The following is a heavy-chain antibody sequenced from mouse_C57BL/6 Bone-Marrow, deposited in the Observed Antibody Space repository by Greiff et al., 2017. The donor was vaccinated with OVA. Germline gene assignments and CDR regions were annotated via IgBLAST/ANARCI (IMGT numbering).Heavy chain of an antibody. J-gene: IGHJ4*01. Sequence: QVQLKESGAELVKPGASVKLSCKASGYTFTEYTIHWVKQRSGQGLEWIGWFYPGSGSIKYNEKFKDKATLTADKSSSTVYMELSRLTSEVSAVYFCERHEDRWGNYLYTMGYWGQGTSVTVSS. CDR1: GYTFTEYT. CDR2: FYPGSGSI. V-gene: IGHV1-62-2*01. D-gene: IGHD2-1*01. CDR3: ERHEDRWGNYLYTMGY.